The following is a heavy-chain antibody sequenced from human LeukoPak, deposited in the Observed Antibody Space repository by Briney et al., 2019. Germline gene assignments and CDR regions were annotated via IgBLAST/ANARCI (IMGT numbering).Heavy chain of an antibody. D-gene: IGHD2-15*01. Sequence: PSETLSLTCTVSGGSISSYCWNWIRQPAGKGLEWIGRIHTSGSTNYNPSLKSRVTMSVDTSKNKFSLKLSSVTAADTAVYYCARVICSGGSCRFDYWGQGTLVTVSS. J-gene: IGHJ4*02. V-gene: IGHV4-4*07. CDR2: IHTSGST. CDR3: ARVICSGGSCRFDY. CDR1: GGSISSYC.